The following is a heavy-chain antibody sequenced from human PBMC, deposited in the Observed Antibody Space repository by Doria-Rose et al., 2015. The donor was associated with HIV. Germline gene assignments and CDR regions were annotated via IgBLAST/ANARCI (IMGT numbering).Heavy chain of an antibody. Sequence: QESGPVLVKPTETLTLTCTVSGVSLSSPGMGVSWIRQPPGKALEWLANIFSDDERSYKTSLTSRLTISSGTSKSQVVLTMTDMDPVDTATYYCARIKSSRWYHKYYFDFWGQGTLVIVSA. CDR2: IFSDDER. CDR3: ARIKSSRWYHKYYFDF. D-gene: IGHD6-13*01. CDR1: GVSLSSPGMG. J-gene: IGHJ4*02. V-gene: IGHV2-26*01.